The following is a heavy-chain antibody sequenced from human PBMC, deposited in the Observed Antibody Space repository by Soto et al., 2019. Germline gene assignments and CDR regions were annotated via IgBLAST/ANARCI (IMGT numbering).Heavy chain of an antibody. CDR2: IWYDGSNK. Sequence: GESLKISCAASGFTFSSYGMHWVRQAPGKGLEWVAVIWYDGSNKYYADSVKGRFTISRDNSKNTLYLQMNSLRAEDTAVYYCAREIYYDFWSGYYTYYYYGMDVWGQETTVTVSS. D-gene: IGHD3-3*01. CDR1: GFTFSSYG. V-gene: IGHV3-33*01. J-gene: IGHJ6*02. CDR3: AREIYYDFWSGYYTYYYYGMDV.